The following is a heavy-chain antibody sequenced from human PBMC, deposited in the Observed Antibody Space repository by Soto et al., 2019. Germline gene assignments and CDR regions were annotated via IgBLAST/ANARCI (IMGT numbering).Heavy chain of an antibody. Sequence: QVQLVQSGAEVKKPGASVKVSCKASGYTFTSYYMNWVRQAPGQGLEWLGIINPSGAYTTYAQRFLGRVTMTSATSTSTVHMELGSLTSEDTAVYYCARGGGIVVVTATDDHWGQGTLVTVSS. D-gene: IGHD2-21*02. CDR3: ARGGGIVVVTATDDH. CDR2: INPSGAYT. J-gene: IGHJ4*02. CDR1: GYTFTSYY. V-gene: IGHV1-46*03.